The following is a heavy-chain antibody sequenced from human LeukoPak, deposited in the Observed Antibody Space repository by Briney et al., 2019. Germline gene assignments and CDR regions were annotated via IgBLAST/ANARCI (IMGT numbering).Heavy chain of an antibody. Sequence: GGSLRLSCATSGFTVNNNYMSWVRQAPGKGLEWVSVIYGAGAGITYYIDSVKGRFTISRDNSRNTVYLQMNSLRAEDTAVYYCARELGDWGQGTLVTVSS. J-gene: IGHJ4*02. CDR3: ARELGD. CDR1: GFTVNNNY. CDR2: IYGAGAGIT. V-gene: IGHV3-53*01.